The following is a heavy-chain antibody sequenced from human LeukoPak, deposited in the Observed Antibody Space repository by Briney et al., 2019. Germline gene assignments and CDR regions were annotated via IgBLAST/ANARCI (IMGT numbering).Heavy chain of an antibody. D-gene: IGHD3-10*01. CDR1: GGTFGSYA. V-gene: IGHV1-2*06. CDR2: INPNSGGT. J-gene: IGHJ6*03. Sequence: ASVKVSCKASGGTFGSYAISWVRQAPGQGLEWMGRINPNSGGTNYAQKFQGRVTMTRDTSISTAYMELSRLRSDDTAVYYCARSGWFGELSDYYYYMDVWGRGTTVTVSS. CDR3: ARSGWFGELSDYYYYMDV.